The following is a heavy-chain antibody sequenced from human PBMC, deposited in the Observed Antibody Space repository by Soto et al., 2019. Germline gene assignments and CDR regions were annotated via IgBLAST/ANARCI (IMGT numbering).Heavy chain of an antibody. V-gene: IGHV3-48*01. J-gene: IGHJ4*02. D-gene: IGHD6-13*01. CDR1: GFTFSSYS. CDR3: AKENGYSSSWFEFDY. Sequence: GGSLRLSCAASGFTFSSYSMNWVRQAPGKGLEWVSYVSSSSSTIYYADSVKGRFTISRDNAKNSLYLQMNSLRAEDTAVYYCAKENGYSSSWFEFDYWGQGTLVTVSS. CDR2: VSSSSSTI.